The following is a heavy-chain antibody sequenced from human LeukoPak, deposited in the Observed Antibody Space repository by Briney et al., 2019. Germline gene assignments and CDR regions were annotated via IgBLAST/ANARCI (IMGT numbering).Heavy chain of an antibody. J-gene: IGHJ5*02. Sequence: GGSLRLSCAASGFTFSSYGMHWVRQAPGKGLEWVAFIRYDGSNKYYADSVKGRFTISRDNSKNTLYLQMNSLRSEDTAVYYCARVFRDIAHNWFDPWGQGTLVTVSS. D-gene: IGHD2-15*01. CDR2: IRYDGSNK. V-gene: IGHV3-30*02. CDR3: ARVFRDIAHNWFDP. CDR1: GFTFSSYG.